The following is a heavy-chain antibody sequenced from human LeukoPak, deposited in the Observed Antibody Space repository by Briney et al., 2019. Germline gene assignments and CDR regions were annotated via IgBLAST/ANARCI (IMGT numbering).Heavy chain of an antibody. Sequence: PSETLSLTCTVSGGSISSGGYSWSWIRQPPGKGLEWIGYIYHSGSTYYNPSLKSRVTISVVRSKNQFSLELSSVTAADTAVYYCARSGYYEATFDYWGQGTLVTVSS. V-gene: IGHV4-30-2*01. D-gene: IGHD3-22*01. CDR1: GGSISSGGYS. J-gene: IGHJ4*02. CDR3: ARSGYYEATFDY. CDR2: IYHSGST.